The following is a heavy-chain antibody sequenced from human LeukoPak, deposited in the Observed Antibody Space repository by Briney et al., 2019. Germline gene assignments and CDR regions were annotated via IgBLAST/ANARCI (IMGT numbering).Heavy chain of an antibody. V-gene: IGHV4-34*01. CDR1: GGSFSGYY. CDR2: ISHSGST. Sequence: SETLSLTCAVYGGSFSGYYWSWIRQPPGKGLEWIGEISHSGSTNYNPSLKSRVTISVDTSKNQFSLKLSSVTAADTAVYYCARGYCSSTSCYAGLDYWGQGTLVTVSS. CDR3: ARGYCSSTSCYAGLDY. D-gene: IGHD2-2*01. J-gene: IGHJ4*02.